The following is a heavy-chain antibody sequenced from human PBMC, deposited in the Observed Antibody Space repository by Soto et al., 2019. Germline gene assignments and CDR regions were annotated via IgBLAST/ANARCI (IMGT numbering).Heavy chain of an antibody. V-gene: IGHV3-23*01. CDR2: ISGSGGST. Sequence: EVQLLESGGGLVQPGGSLRLSCAASGFTFSTYALSWVRQAPGKGLEWVSAISGSGGSTYSADSVKGRFTISRDSSKSTLYLQMNSLRAEDTAVYYCAKDAGIAAAWPLYYYGMDVWGQGTTVTVSS. CDR3: AKDAGIAAAWPLYYYGMDV. J-gene: IGHJ6*02. CDR1: GFTFSTYA. D-gene: IGHD6-13*01.